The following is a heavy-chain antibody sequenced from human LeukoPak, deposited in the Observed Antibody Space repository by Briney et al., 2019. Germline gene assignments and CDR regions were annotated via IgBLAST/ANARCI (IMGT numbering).Heavy chain of an antibody. Sequence: SETLSLTCTVSGGSISSYYWSWIRQPPGKGLEWIGYIYYSGSTNYNPSHKSRVTISVDTSKNQFSLKLSSVTAADTAVYYCARDRALSSYWGQGTLVTVSS. CDR1: GGSISSYY. V-gene: IGHV4-59*01. CDR2: IYYSGST. CDR3: ARDRALSSY. J-gene: IGHJ4*02. D-gene: IGHD3-16*02.